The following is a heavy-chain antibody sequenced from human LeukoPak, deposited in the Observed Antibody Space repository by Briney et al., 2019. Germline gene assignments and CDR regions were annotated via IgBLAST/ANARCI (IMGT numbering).Heavy chain of an antibody. CDR2: ISGSGGTT. Sequence: GGSLRLSCAASGFTFSSSAMSWVRQAPGKGLEWVSAISGSGGTTYYADSVKGRFTISRDNSKNTLYLQMNSLRAEDTAVYYCARGRRKMATPNDAFDIWGQGTMVTVSS. V-gene: IGHV3-23*01. J-gene: IGHJ3*02. CDR1: GFTFSSSA. D-gene: IGHD5-24*01. CDR3: ARGRRKMATPNDAFDI.